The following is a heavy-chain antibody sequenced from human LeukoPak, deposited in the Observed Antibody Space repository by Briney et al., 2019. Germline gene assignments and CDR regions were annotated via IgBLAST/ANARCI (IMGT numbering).Heavy chain of an antibody. Sequence: SETLSLTCTVSGGSISSGSYYWSWIRQPAGKGLEWIGRIYTSGSTNYNPSLKSRVTISVDRSKNQFSLKLSSVTAADTAVYYCARVIVVADNWFDPWGQGTLVTVSS. V-gene: IGHV4-61*02. CDR3: ARVIVVADNWFDP. D-gene: IGHD3-22*01. CDR1: GGSISSGSYY. CDR2: IYTSGST. J-gene: IGHJ5*02.